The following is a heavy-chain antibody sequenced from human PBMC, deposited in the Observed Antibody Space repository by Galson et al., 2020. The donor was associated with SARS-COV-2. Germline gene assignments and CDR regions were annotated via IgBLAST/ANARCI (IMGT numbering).Heavy chain of an antibody. CDR1: GGSISSYY. Sequence: SETLSLTCTVSGGSISSYYWSWIRQPPGKGLEWIGYIYYSGSTNYNPSLKSRVTISVDTSKNQFSLKLSSVTAADTAVYYCARHVDTYYYYGMDVWGQGTTVTVSS. V-gene: IGHV4-59*08. CDR3: ARHVDTYYYYGMDV. J-gene: IGHJ6*02. CDR2: IYYSGST. D-gene: IGHD5-18*01.